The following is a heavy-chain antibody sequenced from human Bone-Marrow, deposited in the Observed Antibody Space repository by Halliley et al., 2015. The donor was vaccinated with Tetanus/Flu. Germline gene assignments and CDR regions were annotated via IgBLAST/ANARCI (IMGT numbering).Heavy chain of an antibody. CDR1: GGPIIDYS. D-gene: IGHD1-1*01. V-gene: IGHV4-59*01. Sequence: TLSLTCTVYGGPIIDYSWSWIRQPPGKGLQWIGYIHHSGSTNYDPSLKSRVTISVDTPKRQFSLKLHSVTAADTAVYYCARWNNRGHPRVDVWGQGALVTVSS. J-gene: IGHJ4*02. CDR3: ARWNNRGHPRVDV. CDR2: IHHSGST.